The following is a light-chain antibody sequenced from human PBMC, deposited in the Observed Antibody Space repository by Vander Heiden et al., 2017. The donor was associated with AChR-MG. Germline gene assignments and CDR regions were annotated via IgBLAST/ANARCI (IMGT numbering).Light chain of an antibody. CDR2: AAS. J-gene: IGKJ1*01. CDR3: QQSYNMPRT. V-gene: IGKV1-39*01. CDR1: QTISNF. Sequence: DIQLTQSPSSLSASVGDRVTITCRTSQTISNFLNWYQQRPGKAPRLLIYAASSLQSGVPSRFSGSGSGTDFTLTISSLQVEDFGTYYCQQSYNMPRTFGQGTKVEIK.